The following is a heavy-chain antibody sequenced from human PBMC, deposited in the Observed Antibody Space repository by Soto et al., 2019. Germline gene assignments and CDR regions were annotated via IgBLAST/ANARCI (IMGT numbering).Heavy chain of an antibody. CDR2: IYYSGST. D-gene: IGHD3-10*01. Sequence: SETLSLTCTVSGGSISSYYWSWIRQPPGKGLEWIGYIYYSGSTNYNPSLKSRVTISVDTSKNQFSLKLSSVTAADTAVYYCARAYYGSGSYYNDGVHYWGQGTLVTVSS. J-gene: IGHJ4*02. V-gene: IGHV4-59*01. CDR3: ARAYYGSGSYYNDGVHY. CDR1: GGSISSYY.